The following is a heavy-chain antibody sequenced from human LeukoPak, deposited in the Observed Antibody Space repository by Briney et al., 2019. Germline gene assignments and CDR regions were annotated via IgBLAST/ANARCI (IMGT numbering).Heavy chain of an antibody. D-gene: IGHD3-9*01. CDR1: GFTFSSYW. Sequence: GGSLRLSCAAPGFTFSSYWMSWVRQAPGKGLEWVANIKQDGSEKYYVDSVKGRFTISRDNAKNSLYLQMNSLRAEDTAVYYCARDLRYFDWSRWGQGTLVTVSS. V-gene: IGHV3-7*03. J-gene: IGHJ4*02. CDR3: ARDLRYFDWSR. CDR2: IKQDGSEK.